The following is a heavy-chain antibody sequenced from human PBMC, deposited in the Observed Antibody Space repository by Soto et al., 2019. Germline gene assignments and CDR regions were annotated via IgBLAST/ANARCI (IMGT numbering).Heavy chain of an antibody. Sequence: QVQLVQSGAEVKKPGASVKVSCKASGYTFTSYGITWVRQAPGQGLEWMGWISSYNGNTNYAQRLQGRVTMTTDTSTSTAYMELRSLRSADTAVYYCARDLGIFGVVTHTAPDYWGQGTLVTVSS. J-gene: IGHJ4*02. CDR3: ARDLGIFGVVTHTAPDY. V-gene: IGHV1-18*01. CDR1: GYTFTSYG. D-gene: IGHD3-3*01. CDR2: ISSYNGNT.